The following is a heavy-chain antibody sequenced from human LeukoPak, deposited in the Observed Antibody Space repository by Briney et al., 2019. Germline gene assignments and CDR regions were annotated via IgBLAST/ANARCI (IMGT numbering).Heavy chain of an antibody. Sequence: GGSLRLSCAASGFTFSSYAMHWVRQAPGKGLEWVAVISYDGSNKYYADSVKGRFTISRDNSKNTLYLQMNSLRAEDTAVYYCARSYDFWSGYYDAFDIWGQGTMVTVSS. CDR3: ARSYDFWSGYYDAFDI. CDR2: ISYDGSNK. D-gene: IGHD3-3*01. J-gene: IGHJ3*02. CDR1: GFTFSSYA. V-gene: IGHV3-30-3*01.